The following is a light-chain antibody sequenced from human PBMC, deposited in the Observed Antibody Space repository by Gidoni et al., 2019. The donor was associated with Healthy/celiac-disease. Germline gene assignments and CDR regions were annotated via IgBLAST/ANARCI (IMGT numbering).Light chain of an antibody. Sequence: QPVLTPPPLASGTPGQRVTISCSGSSSNIGSNTVNRYQQLPGTAPKLLIYSNNQRPPGVPDRFSGSKSGTSASLAISGLQSEDEADYYCAAWDDSLNGVVFGGGTKLTVL. J-gene: IGLJ2*01. CDR1: SSNIGSNT. V-gene: IGLV1-44*01. CDR3: AAWDDSLNGVV. CDR2: SNN.